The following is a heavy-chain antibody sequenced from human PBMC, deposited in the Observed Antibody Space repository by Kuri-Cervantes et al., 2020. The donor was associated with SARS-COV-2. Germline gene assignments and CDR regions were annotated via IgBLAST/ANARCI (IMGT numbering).Heavy chain of an antibody. CDR1: GFTFSSYW. D-gene: IGHD3-16*01. Sequence: GSLRLSCAASGFTFSSYWMSWVRQAPGKGLEWVANIKQDGSEKYYADSVRGRFSISRDNSKNSVYVEMNSLRAEDTAVYYCARVVRSGSSSQVLYGLGYFHHMDVWGNGTTVTVSS. CDR3: ARVVRSGSSSQVLYGLGYFHHMDV. CDR2: IKQDGSEK. V-gene: IGHV3-7*01. J-gene: IGHJ6*03.